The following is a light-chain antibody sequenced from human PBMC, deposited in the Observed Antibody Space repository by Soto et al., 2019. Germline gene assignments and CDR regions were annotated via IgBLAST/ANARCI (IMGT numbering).Light chain of an antibody. CDR3: QQYISSPIT. CDR2: EAS. V-gene: IGKV1-5*01. CDR1: QSISSW. J-gene: IGKJ4*01. Sequence: DIQMTQSPSTLSAFVGDRVTITCRANQSISSWLAWYQQKPGKAPNLLLYEASSLQSGIPSKFSGSGSGAEFTLTFRSLKPDDFGTYYCQQYISSPITFGGGTKVEVK.